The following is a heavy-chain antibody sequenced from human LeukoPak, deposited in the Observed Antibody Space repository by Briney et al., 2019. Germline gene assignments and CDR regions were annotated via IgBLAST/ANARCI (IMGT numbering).Heavy chain of an antibody. D-gene: IGHD5-18*01. V-gene: IGHV4-4*07. CDR2: IYTSGST. CDR3: AREADTAMVTYYYYYMDV. CDR1: GGSISSYY. J-gene: IGHJ6*03. Sequence: SETLSLTCTVSGGSISSYYWSWIRQPAGKGLEWIGRIYTSGSTNYNPSLKSRVTMSVDTSKNQFSLKLSSVTAADTAVYYCAREADTAMVTYYYYYMDVWGKGTTVTISS.